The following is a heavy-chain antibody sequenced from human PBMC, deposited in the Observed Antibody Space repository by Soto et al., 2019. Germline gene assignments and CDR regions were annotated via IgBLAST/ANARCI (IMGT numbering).Heavy chain of an antibody. J-gene: IGHJ4*02. Sequence: EVQLVESGGGLIQPGGSLRLSCAASGFTVSSNYMSWVRQAPGKGLEWVSNIYSGGSTYYANSVKDRFTISRDHSKNTLYLQMNSLRVEDTAVYYCATGGYSSGWYEGYWGQGTLVTVSS. V-gene: IGHV3-53*01. CDR1: GFTVSSNY. CDR2: IYSGGST. CDR3: ATGGYSSGWYEGY. D-gene: IGHD6-19*01.